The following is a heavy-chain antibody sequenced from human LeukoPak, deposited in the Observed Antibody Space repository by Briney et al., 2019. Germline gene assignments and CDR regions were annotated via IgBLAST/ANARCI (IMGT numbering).Heavy chain of an antibody. D-gene: IGHD2-8*01. Sequence: SGGSLRLSCAASGFTFSSYAMSWVRQAPGKGLEWVSAISGSGGSTYYADSLKGRFTISRDNSKNTLYLQMNSLRAEDTAVYYCARGSLYCTNGVCYTAVHRIYGMDVWGQGTTVTVSS. CDR1: GFTFSSYA. CDR3: ARGSLYCTNGVCYTAVHRIYGMDV. CDR2: ISGSGGST. J-gene: IGHJ6*02. V-gene: IGHV3-23*01.